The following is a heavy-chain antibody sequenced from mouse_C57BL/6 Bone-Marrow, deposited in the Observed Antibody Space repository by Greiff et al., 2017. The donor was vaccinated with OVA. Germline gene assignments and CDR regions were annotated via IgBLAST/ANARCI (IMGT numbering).Heavy chain of an antibody. D-gene: IGHD1-1*01. CDR2: ISDGGSYT. J-gene: IGHJ3*01. CDR3: ARDPLFAWFAY. CDR1: GFTFSSYA. V-gene: IGHV5-4*01. Sequence: EVKLMESGGGLVKPGGSLKLSCAASGFTFSSYAMSWVRQTPEKRLEWVATISDGGSYTYYPDNVKGLFTISRDNAKNNLYLQMSHLKSEDTAMYYCARDPLFAWFAYWGQGTLVTVSA.